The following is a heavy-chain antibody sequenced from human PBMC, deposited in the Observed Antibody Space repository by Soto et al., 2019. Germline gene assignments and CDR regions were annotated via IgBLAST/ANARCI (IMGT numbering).Heavy chain of an antibody. CDR2: IRGYNGNT. CDR3: ARDPPGYPNFFDH. D-gene: IGHD3-16*02. CDR1: GYTFTTYG. Sequence: QVQLVQSGAEVKKPGASVKVSCETSGYTFTTYGLSWVRQAPGQGLEWMGWIRGYNGNTNYAQKLQGRVTVTADTSTSTALMELRSLTSDDTAVYYCARDPPGYPNFFDHWGQGTLVTVSS. V-gene: IGHV1-18*01. J-gene: IGHJ4*02.